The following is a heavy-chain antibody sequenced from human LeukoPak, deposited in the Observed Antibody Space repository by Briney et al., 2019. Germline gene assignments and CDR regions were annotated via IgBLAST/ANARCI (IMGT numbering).Heavy chain of an antibody. V-gene: IGHV1-69*04. CDR3: ARRLKNSSGYSNHDAFDI. D-gene: IGHD3-22*01. J-gene: IGHJ3*02. CDR2: IIPILGIA. CDR1: GGTFSSYA. Sequence: GASVKVSCKASGGTFSSYAISWVRQAPGQGLEWMGRIIPILGIANYAQKFQGRVTITADKSTSTAYMELSSLRSEDTAVYYCARRLKNSSGYSNHDAFDIWGQGTMVTVSS.